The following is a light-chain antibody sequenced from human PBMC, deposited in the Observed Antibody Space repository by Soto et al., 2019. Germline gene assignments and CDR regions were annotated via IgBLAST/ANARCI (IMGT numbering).Light chain of an antibody. CDR2: DAS. J-gene: IGKJ4*01. CDR3: QQRSNWPLT. Sequence: EIVLTQSPATLSLSPGERATLSCRASQSVSSDLAWYQQKPGQAPRLLIYDASNRDTGIPPRFSGSGSGTDFTLTISSLEPEDFALYYCQQRSNWPLTFGGGTKVEIK. V-gene: IGKV3-11*01. CDR1: QSVSSD.